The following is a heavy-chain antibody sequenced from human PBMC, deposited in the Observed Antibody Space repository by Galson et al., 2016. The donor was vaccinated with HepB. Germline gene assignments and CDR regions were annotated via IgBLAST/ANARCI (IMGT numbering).Heavy chain of an antibody. Sequence: SETLSLTCAVYGGSFSGYYWSWIRQPPGKGLEWLGEINDGGITSYSPSLESRVTVSVDLSKSQLSLNLVAVTAADTAVYYCARGRGRTWPTSDYWGQGVLVTVSS. CDR2: INDGGIT. CDR3: ARGRGRTWPTSDY. D-gene: IGHD2/OR15-2a*01. CDR1: GGSFSGYY. V-gene: IGHV4-34*01. J-gene: IGHJ4*02.